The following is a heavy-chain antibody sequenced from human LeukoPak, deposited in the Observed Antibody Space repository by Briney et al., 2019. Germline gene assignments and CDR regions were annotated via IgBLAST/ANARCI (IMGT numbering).Heavy chain of an antibody. D-gene: IGHD3-22*01. J-gene: IGHJ4*02. CDR3: ARLVSDSSGYELNFDY. V-gene: IGHV4-61*05. CDR1: GGSISSSSYY. CDR2: IYYSGST. Sequence: SETLSLTCTVSGGSISSSSYYWGWIRQPPGKGLEWIGYIYYSGSTNYNPSLKSRVTISVDTSKNQFSLKLSSVTAADTAVYYCARLVSDSSGYELNFDYWGQGTLVTVSS.